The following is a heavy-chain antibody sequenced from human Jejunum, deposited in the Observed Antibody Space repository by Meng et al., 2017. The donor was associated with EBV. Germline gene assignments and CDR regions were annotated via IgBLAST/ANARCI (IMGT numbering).Heavy chain of an antibody. V-gene: IGHV1-8*02. J-gene: IGHJ4*02. CDR2: MSPNSGNT. CDR3: ARGVAAGFDY. CDR1: GYSFTSYD. D-gene: IGHD6-13*01. Sequence: QVQLLQSGVGVTKPGASVKGSCKGYGYSFTSYDSNWVRQATGQGPEWMGWMSPNSGNTGYAQKFQGRVTMTRDTSISTAYMELSSLRSEDTAAYYCARGVAAGFDYWGQGTLVTVSS.